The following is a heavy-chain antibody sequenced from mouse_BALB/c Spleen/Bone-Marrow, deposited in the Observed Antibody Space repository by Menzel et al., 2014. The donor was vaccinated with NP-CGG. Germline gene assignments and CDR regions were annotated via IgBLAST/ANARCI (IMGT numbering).Heavy chain of an antibody. D-gene: IGHD1-1*01. CDR1: GFNIKDTY. CDR3: ASYVYGYYFDY. CDR2: IDPANVNT. Sequence: EVQLVESGAELVKPGASVKLSCTASGFNIKDTYMHWVKQRPEQGLEWIGRIDPANVNTKYDPKFQGKATITADTSPNTAYLQLSSLTSGDTAVYYCASYVYGYYFDYWGQGTTLTVSS. V-gene: IGHV14-3*02. J-gene: IGHJ2*01.